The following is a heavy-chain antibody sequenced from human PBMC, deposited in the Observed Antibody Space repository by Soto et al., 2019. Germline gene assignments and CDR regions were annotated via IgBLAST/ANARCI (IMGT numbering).Heavy chain of an antibody. J-gene: IGHJ6*03. CDR2: ISYDGSNK. V-gene: IGHV3-30*18. CDR1: GFTFSSYG. Sequence: QVQLVESGGGVVQPGRSLRLSCAASGFTFSSYGMHWVRQAPGKGLEWVAVISYDGSNKYYADSVKGRFTISRDNSQNTLYLQMNCLRAEDTAVYYCAKDLGAWGYYYMDVWGKGTTVTVSS. CDR3: AKDLGAWGYYYMDV. D-gene: IGHD1-26*01.